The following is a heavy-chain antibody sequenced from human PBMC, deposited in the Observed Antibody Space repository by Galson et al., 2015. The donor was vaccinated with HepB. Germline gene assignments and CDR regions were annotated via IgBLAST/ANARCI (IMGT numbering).Heavy chain of an antibody. CDR1: GGSISSYY. J-gene: IGHJ6*03. D-gene: IGHD2-21*01. Sequence: ETLSLTCTVSGGSISSYYWSWIRQPPGKGLEWIGYIYYSGSTNYNPSLKSRVTISVDTSKNQFSLKLSSVTAADTAVYYCARGVGAYCGDDCYSTYYYYMDVWGKGTTVTVSS. V-gene: IGHV4-59*01. CDR3: ARGVGAYCGDDCYSTYYYYMDV. CDR2: IYYSGST.